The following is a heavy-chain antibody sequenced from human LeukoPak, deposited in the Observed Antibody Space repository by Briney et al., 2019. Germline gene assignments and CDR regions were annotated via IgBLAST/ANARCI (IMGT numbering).Heavy chain of an antibody. CDR1: GFTFSSYA. D-gene: IGHD3-22*01. CDR2: ISYDGSNK. Sequence: LPGRSLRLSCAASGFTFSSYAMHWVRQAPGKGLEWVAVISYDGSNKYYADSVKGRFTISRDNSKNTLYLQMNSLRAEDTAGYYCARENYYDSSGYFDYWGQGTLVNVSS. V-gene: IGHV3-30*04. J-gene: IGHJ4*02. CDR3: ARENYYDSSGYFDY.